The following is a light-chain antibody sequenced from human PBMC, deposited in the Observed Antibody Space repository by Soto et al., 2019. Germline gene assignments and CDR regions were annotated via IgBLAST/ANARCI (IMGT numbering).Light chain of an antibody. J-gene: IGLJ3*02. CDR3: GTWDDSQTTWM. V-gene: IGLV1-47*01. CDR1: TANIGSNY. CDR2: KDD. Sequence: QSVLTQPPSASGTPGQRVTISCSGSTANIGSNYVNWYQELPEAGPKLLIYKDDKRSSGVPDRFSASKSASSASLAISGLRSDDEATYFCGTWDDSQTTWMFGGGTKLTVL.